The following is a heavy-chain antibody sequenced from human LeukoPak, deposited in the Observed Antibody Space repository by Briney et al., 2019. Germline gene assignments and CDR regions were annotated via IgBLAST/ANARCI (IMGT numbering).Heavy chain of an antibody. D-gene: IGHD6-19*01. CDR2: IRYNGQLQ. Sequence: GGSLRLSCDASGFTFGDYGMHWVRQAPGKGLEWVAFIRYNGQLQMYGDSVRGRFIISRDNSMNRMYLQLNNARSEDTAVYYCVKDQAGGWGQGTLVTVSS. CDR3: VKDQAGG. V-gene: IGHV3-30*02. J-gene: IGHJ4*02. CDR1: GFTFGDYG.